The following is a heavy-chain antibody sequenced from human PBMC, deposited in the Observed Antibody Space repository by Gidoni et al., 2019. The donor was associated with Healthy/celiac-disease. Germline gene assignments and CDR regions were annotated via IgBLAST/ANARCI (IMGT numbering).Heavy chain of an antibody. CDR1: GFTFSSYS. CDR3: ARDYGDGAFDI. J-gene: IGHJ3*02. CDR2: ISSSSSYI. V-gene: IGHV3-21*01. Sequence: EVQLVESGGGLVKPGGSLRLSCAASGFTFSSYSMNWVRQATGKWLEWVSSISSSSSYIYYADSVKGRFTISRDNAKNSLYLQMNSLRAEDTAVYYCARDYGDGAFDIWGQGTMVTVSS. D-gene: IGHD4-17*01.